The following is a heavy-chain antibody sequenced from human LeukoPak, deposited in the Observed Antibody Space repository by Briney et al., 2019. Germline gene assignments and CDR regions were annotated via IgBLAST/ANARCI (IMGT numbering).Heavy chain of an antibody. Sequence: GGSLRLSCATSGFTFTDYYMSWIRQAPGEGLEWVSYISVSGTTMYYADSVKGRFTISRDNAKNSLYLQMNSLRAEDTAVYYCARRHPIVTNYAFDYWGQGTLVTVSS. V-gene: IGHV3-11*04. D-gene: IGHD4-11*01. CDR2: ISVSGTTM. CDR1: GFTFTDYY. CDR3: ARRHPIVTNYAFDY. J-gene: IGHJ4*02.